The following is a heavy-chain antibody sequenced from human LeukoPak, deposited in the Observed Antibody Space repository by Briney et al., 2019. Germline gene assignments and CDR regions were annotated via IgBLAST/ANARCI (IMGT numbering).Heavy chain of an antibody. CDR3: ARIRQVLLWFGELLYPYYFDY. D-gene: IGHD3-10*01. V-gene: IGHV4-39*01. Sequence: SETLSLTCTVSGGSISSSSYYWGWIRQPPGKGLEWIGSIYYSGSTYYNPSLKSRVTISVDTSKNQFSLKLSSVTAADTAVYYCARIRQVLLWFGELLYPYYFDYWGQGTLVTVSS. CDR1: GGSISSSSYY. CDR2: IYYSGST. J-gene: IGHJ4*02.